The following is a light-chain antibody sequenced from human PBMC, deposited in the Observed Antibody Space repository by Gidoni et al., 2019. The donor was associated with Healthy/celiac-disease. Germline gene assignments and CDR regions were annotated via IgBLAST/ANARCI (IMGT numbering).Light chain of an antibody. CDR3: QVWDSSSDHVV. V-gene: IGLV3-21*02. CDR2: DDS. Sequence: SYVLTQPPSVSLAPGQTARITCGGNNIGSKSVHWYQQKPGQAPVLVVYDDSDRHSGIPERFSGSNSGNTDTLSIRRVEAGDEADYYCQVWDSSSDHVVFGGGTKLTVL. J-gene: IGLJ2*01. CDR1: NIGSKS.